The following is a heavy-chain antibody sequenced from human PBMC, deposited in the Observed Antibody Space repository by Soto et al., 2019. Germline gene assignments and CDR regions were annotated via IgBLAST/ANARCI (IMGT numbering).Heavy chain of an antibody. V-gene: IGHV4-30-2*01. J-gene: IGHJ4*01. CDR2: IYHSGCT. D-gene: IGHD6-25*01. Sequence: PSVTLSLTCAVSGGSISSGGSSWSWFRQPPGKGLEWIGYIYHSGCTYYNPSLKSRVTISVDRSKNQFSLKLISVTAPSTAVYYYSRAWDSSGRVALGYWGQRTSVTVSS. CDR3: SRAWDSSGRVALGY. CDR1: GGSISSGGSS.